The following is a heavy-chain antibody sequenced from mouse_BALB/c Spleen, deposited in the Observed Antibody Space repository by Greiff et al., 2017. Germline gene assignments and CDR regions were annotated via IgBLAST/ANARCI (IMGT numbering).Heavy chain of an antibody. V-gene: IGHV5-17*02. Sequence: EVQRVESGGGLVQPGGSRKLSCAASGFTFSSFGMHWVRQAPEKGLEWVAYISSGSSTIYYADTVKGRFTISRDNPKNTLFLQMTSLRSEDTAMYYCARHVDYDGGFAYWGQGTLVTVSA. J-gene: IGHJ3*01. CDR2: ISSGSSTI. CDR3: ARHVDYDGGFAY. CDR1: GFTFSSFG. D-gene: IGHD2-4*01.